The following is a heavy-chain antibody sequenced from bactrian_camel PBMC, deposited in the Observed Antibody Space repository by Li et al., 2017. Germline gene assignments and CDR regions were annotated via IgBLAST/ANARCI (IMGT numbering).Heavy chain of an antibody. CDR3: AADDFNLQLARHYKY. CDR2: IDRNGAPT. V-gene: IGHV3S31*01. J-gene: IGHJ4*01. CDR1: GWTNRAYC. Sequence: DVQLVESGGGSVQAGGSLTVSCAVSGWTNRAYCMAWFHQAPGKEREGVAGIDRNGAPTYTYSVSGRFTISKDNVKNTLYLHMNRLQPEDTAMYFCAADDFNLQLARHYKYWGQGTQVTVS. D-gene: IGHD2*01.